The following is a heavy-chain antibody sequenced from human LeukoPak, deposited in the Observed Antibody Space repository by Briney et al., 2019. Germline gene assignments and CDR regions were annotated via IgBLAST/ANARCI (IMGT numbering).Heavy chain of an antibody. CDR2: IIPIFGTA. V-gene: IGHV1-69*13. CDR3: ARVGGTAGPRVFDY. D-gene: IGHD3-16*01. CDR1: GGTFSSYA. J-gene: IGHJ4*02. Sequence: SVKVSCKASGGTFSSYAISWVRQAPGQGLEWMGGIIPIFGTANYAQKFQGRVTITADESTSAAYMELSSLRSEDTAVYYCARVGGTAGPRVFDYWGQGALVTVSS.